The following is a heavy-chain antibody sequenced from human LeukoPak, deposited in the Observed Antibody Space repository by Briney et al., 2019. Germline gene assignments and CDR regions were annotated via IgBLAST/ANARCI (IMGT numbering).Heavy chain of an antibody. J-gene: IGHJ4*02. CDR2: ISGSGGST. CDR3: AKPSLWFGELFGFDY. Sequence: GGSLRLSCAASGFTFSDYYMSWVRQAPGKGLEWVSAISGSGGSTYYADSVKGRFTISRDNSKNTLYLQMNSLRAEDTAVYYCAKPSLWFGELFGFDYWGQGTLVTVSS. CDR1: GFTFSDYY. D-gene: IGHD3-10*01. V-gene: IGHV3-23*01.